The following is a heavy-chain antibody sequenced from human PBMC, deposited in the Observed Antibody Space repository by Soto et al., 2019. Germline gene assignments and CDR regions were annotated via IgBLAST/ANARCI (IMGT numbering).Heavy chain of an antibody. CDR1: GFTFSRNT. Sequence: GGSLRLSCVTSGFTFSRNTMNWVRQAPGKGLEWVASITSSGSYVYYADSVKGGFSASRDNAKNSLSLQMDSLRPDDTAIYFCVKDEGIEAMDVWGQGTTVTVSS. CDR2: ITSSGSYV. J-gene: IGHJ6*02. D-gene: IGHD3-3*02. CDR3: VKDEGIEAMDV. V-gene: IGHV3-21*01.